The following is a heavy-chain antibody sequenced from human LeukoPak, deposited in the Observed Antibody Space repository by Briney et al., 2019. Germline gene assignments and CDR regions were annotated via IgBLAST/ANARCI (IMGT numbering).Heavy chain of an antibody. D-gene: IGHD3-10*01. Sequence: SETLSLTCTVSGGSTSSNNYYWGWIRQPPGKGLEWIGSMFYSGYTYYNTSLKSRVTISVDTSKNQFSLNLNSVTAADTAVYYCASSNRVPGVSPGYFDYWGQGTLVTVSS. CDR3: ASSNRVPGVSPGYFDY. J-gene: IGHJ4*02. CDR2: MFYSGYT. CDR1: GGSTSSNNYY. V-gene: IGHV4-39*01.